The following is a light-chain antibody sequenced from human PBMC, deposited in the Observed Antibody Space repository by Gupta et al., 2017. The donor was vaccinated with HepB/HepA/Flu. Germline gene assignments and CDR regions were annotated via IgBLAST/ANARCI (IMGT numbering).Light chain of an antibody. CDR2: DAS. V-gene: IGKV3-11*01. CDR1: ESVGTY. J-gene: IGKJ3*01. CDR3: QQRSRFVT. Sequence: EIVLTQSPVTLSLSPGERATLSGRASESVGTYLAWYQQKRGQAPRLLIYDASNRATGIPARFSGSGSGTDFTLTISSLEPEDFAVYYCQQRSRFVTFGPGTEVDIK.